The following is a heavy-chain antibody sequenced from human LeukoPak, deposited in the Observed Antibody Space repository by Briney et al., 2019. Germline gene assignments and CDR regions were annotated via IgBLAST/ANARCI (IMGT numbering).Heavy chain of an antibody. Sequence: SETLSLTCTVSGGSISSYYWSWIRQPPGKGLEWIGYIYYSGSTNYNPSLKSRVTISVDTSKHQFSLKLSSVTAADTAVYYCARHAAIWFGDPNWFDPWGQGTLVTVSS. CDR1: GGSISSYY. J-gene: IGHJ5*02. V-gene: IGHV4-59*08. CDR2: IYYSGST. D-gene: IGHD3-10*01. CDR3: ARHAAIWFGDPNWFDP.